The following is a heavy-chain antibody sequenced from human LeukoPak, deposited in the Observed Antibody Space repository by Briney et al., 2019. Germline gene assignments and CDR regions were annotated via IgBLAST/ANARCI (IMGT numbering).Heavy chain of an antibody. Sequence: SETLSLTCTVSGGSITSSSYYWGWIRQPPGKGLEWIATIYYSGSTYYNPSLKSRVTISVDTSKNQFSLNLNSVTAADTAVYYCAIDTVRGFQYWGQGTLVTVSS. CDR2: IYYSGST. J-gene: IGHJ4*02. CDR3: AIDTVRGFQY. CDR1: GGSITSSSYY. V-gene: IGHV4-39*01.